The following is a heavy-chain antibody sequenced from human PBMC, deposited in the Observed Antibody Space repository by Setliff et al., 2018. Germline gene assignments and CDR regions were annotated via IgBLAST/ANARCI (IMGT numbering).Heavy chain of an antibody. CDR2: IYTSWST. V-gene: IGHV4-61*01. J-gene: IGHJ6*03. CDR3: ARDRSTVIRGVTSYFYYYMDV. D-gene: IGHD3-10*01. CDR1: GGSVSDSTYY. Sequence: SETLSLTCTVSGGSVSDSTYYWGWVRQPPGKGLEWIGHIYTSWSTNYNPSLKSRVTMSLDTSKNQFSLNLRSVPAADTAVYYCARDRSTVIRGVTSYFYYYMDVWGGGTTVTAP.